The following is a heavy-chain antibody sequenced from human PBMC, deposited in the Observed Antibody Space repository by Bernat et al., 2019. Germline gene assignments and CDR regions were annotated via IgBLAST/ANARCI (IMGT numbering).Heavy chain of an antibody. J-gene: IGHJ5*02. Sequence: EVQLVESGGGFVQPGGSLRPSCAASGFTFSNYWMHWVRQAPGKGLVWGSRISSDGSTTSYAESVKGRFTISRDNAKNTLFLQMNSLSAEDTAVYFCAREGSDTPYNWFDPWGQGTLVTVSS. D-gene: IGHD5-18*01. CDR1: GFTFSNYW. CDR3: AREGSDTPYNWFDP. V-gene: IGHV3-74*01. CDR2: ISSDGSTT.